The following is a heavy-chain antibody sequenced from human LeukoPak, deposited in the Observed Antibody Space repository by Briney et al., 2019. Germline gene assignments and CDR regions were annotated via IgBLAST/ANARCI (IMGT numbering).Heavy chain of an antibody. CDR3: AQLIRFGAHEAFDI. D-gene: IGHD3-10*01. Sequence: SGPTLLHPTPTLTLTFTFSGFSLGTSGVGVGWIRQPPGKALEWLSLIYWNDDKRYSPSLKSRLTITKDTYKNQVVLTMTNMDPVDTATYYCAQLIRFGAHEAFDIWGQGTMVTVSS. CDR1: GFSLGTSGVG. V-gene: IGHV2-5*01. J-gene: IGHJ3*02. CDR2: IYWNDDK.